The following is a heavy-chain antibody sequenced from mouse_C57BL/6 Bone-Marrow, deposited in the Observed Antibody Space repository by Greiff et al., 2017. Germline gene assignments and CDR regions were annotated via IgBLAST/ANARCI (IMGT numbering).Heavy chain of an antibody. CDR1: GFTFSSYA. CDR3: ARDPWFAY. J-gene: IGHJ3*01. CDR2: ISDGGSYT. Sequence: EVKLMESGGGLVKPGGSLKLSCAASGFTFSSYAMSWVRQTPEKRLEWVATISDGGSYTYYPDNVKGRFTISRDNAKNNLYLQMSHLKSEDTAMYYCARDPWFAYWGQGTLVTVSA. V-gene: IGHV5-4*01.